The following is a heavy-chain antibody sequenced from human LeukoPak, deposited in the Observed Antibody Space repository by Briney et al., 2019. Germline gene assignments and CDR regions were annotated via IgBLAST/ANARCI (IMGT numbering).Heavy chain of an antibody. CDR1: GFXFNSYA. Sequence: PGGSLRLSCAASGFXFNSYAMSWVRQAPGRGREWVSAIRGSGGGTYYADSVKGRFTISRDNSKNTLYLQMNSLRDEDTALYYCAKAGIGVVGYFDYWGQGTLVTVSS. D-gene: IGHD6-19*01. V-gene: IGHV3-23*01. CDR3: AKAGIGVVGYFDY. CDR2: IRGSGGGT. J-gene: IGHJ4*02.